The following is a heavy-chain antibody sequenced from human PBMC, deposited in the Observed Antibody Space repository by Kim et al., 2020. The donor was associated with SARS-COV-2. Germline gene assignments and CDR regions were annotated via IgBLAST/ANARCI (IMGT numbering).Heavy chain of an antibody. J-gene: IGHJ2*01. V-gene: IGHV3-53*01. Sequence: YADSVKGRFPISRDNSRNTLYLQMSSLRAEDTAVYYCASHSSNWYSWYFDLWGRGTLVTVSS. D-gene: IGHD6-13*01. CDR3: ASHSSNWYSWYFDL.